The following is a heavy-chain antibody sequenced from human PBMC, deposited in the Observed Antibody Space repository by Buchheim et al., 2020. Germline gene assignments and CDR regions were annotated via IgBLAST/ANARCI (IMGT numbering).Heavy chain of an antibody. CDR3: AKVLRGVLRYFDYFPNFFDY. Sequence: EVQLLESGGGLVQPGGSLRLSCAAFGFTFSNYAMSWVRQAPGKGLEWVSSISGSGGSTHYAASVKGRFTISRDNSKNTLYLQMNSLRAEDTAVYYCAKVLRGVLRYFDYFPNFFDYWGQGTL. D-gene: IGHD3-9*01. CDR1: GFTFSNYA. V-gene: IGHV3-23*01. CDR2: ISGSGGST. J-gene: IGHJ4*02.